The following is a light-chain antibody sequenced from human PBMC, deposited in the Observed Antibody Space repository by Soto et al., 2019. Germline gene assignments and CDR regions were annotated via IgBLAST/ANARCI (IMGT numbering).Light chain of an antibody. CDR3: QQYNSSPWT. Sequence: DIQMTQSPSTLSASVGDRVTITCRASRSISSWLAWYQQKPGKAPKLLIYKASCLESGVPSRFSGSGSGTEFTLTISSLQPDDFATYYCQQYNSSPWTFGQGTKVEIK. CDR2: KAS. V-gene: IGKV1-5*03. J-gene: IGKJ1*01. CDR1: RSISSW.